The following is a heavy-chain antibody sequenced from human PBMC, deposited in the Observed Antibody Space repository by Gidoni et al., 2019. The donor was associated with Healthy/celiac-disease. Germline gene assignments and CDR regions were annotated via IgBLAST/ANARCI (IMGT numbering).Heavy chain of an antibody. CDR2: INHSGST. CDR1: GGSFSGYY. J-gene: IGHJ5*02. D-gene: IGHD3-10*01. V-gene: IGHV4-34*01. CDR3: ARGRRVTMVRQNWFDP. Sequence: QVQLQQWGAGLFKPSETLSLTCAVYGGSFSGYYWSWIRQPPGKGLEWIGEINHSGSTNYNPSLKSRVTISLDTSKNQFSLKLSSVTAADTAVYYCARGRRVTMVRQNWFDPWGQGTLVTVSS.